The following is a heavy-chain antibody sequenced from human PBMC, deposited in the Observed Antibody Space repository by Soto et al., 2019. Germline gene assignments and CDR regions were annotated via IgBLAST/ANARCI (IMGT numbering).Heavy chain of an antibody. V-gene: IGHV3-48*03. J-gene: IGHJ6*02. CDR2: ISSSGSTI. CDR1: GFTFSSYE. CDR3: ARNYYYGMDV. Sequence: PGGSLRLSCAASGFTFSSYEMNWVRQAPGKGLEWVSYISSSGSTIYYADSVEGRFTISRDNAKNSLYLQMNSLRAEDTAVYYCARNYYYGMDVWGQGTTVTVSS.